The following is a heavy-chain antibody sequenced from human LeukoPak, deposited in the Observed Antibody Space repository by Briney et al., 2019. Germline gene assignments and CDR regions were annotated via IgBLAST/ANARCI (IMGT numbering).Heavy chain of an antibody. CDR2: ISGSGIST. J-gene: IGHJ6*04. D-gene: IGHD3-10*02. CDR3: AELGITMIGGV. V-gene: IGHV3-23*01. Sequence: GGSLRLSCAAAGFTFSDYGMNWVRQAPGKGLEWVSGISGSGISTYYADSVKGRFTISRDNARNSLYLQMNSLRAEDTAVYYCAELGITMIGGVWGKGTTVTISS. CDR1: GFTFSDYG.